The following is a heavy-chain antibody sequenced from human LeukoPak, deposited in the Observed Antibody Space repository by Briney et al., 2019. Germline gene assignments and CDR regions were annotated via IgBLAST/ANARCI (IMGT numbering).Heavy chain of an antibody. V-gene: IGHV5-51*01. Sequence: GESLKISCKGSGYSFTRYWIGWVRQMPGKGLEWMGIIYPGDSDIRYSPSFQGQVTISADKSISTAYLQWSSLKASDTAMYYCARRDYGDHSFRNFDYWGQGTLVTVSS. CDR3: ARRDYGDHSFRNFDY. CDR2: IYPGDSDI. CDR1: GYSFTRYW. J-gene: IGHJ4*02. D-gene: IGHD4-17*01.